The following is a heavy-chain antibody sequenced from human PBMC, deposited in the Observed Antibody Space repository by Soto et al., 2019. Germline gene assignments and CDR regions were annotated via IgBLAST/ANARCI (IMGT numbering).Heavy chain of an antibody. CDR2: IDPSDSYT. Sequence: PGESLKISCKGSGYSFTSYWISWVRQMPGKGLEWMGRIDPSDSYTNYSPSFQGHVTISADKSISTAYLQWSSLKASDTAMYYCAGGIAAADHYYYYYGMDVWGQGTTVTVSS. CDR1: GYSFTSYW. CDR3: AGGIAAADHYYYYYGMDV. V-gene: IGHV5-10-1*01. D-gene: IGHD6-13*01. J-gene: IGHJ6*02.